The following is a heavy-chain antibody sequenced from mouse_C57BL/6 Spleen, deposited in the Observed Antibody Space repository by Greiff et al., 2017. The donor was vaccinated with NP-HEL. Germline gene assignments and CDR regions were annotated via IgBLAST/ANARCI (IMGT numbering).Heavy chain of an antibody. D-gene: IGHD1-1*01. V-gene: IGHV1-26*01. J-gene: IGHJ1*03. CDR1: GYTFTDYY. Sequence: VQLQQSGPELVKPGASVKISCKASGYTFTDYYMNWVKQSHGKSLEWIGDINPNNGGTSYNQKFKGKATLTVDKSSSTAYMELRSLTSEDSAVYYCARRGYYYGSRGDFDVWGTGTTVTVSS. CDR2: INPNNGGT. CDR3: ARRGYYYGSRGDFDV.